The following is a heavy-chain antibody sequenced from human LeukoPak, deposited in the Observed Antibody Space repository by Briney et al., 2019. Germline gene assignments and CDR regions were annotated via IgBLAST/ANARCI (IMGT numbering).Heavy chain of an antibody. V-gene: IGHV4-59*08. CDR2: IYYSENT. J-gene: IGHJ4*02. CDR1: GGSISSYY. Sequence: SETLSLTCTVSGGSISSYYWSWIRQPPGKGLEWIGYIYYSENTNYNPSLKSRVTISVDTSKNQFSLKLSSVTAADTAVYYCASRGGSYSWDYFDYWGQGTLVTVSS. CDR3: ASRGGSYSWDYFDY. D-gene: IGHD1-26*01.